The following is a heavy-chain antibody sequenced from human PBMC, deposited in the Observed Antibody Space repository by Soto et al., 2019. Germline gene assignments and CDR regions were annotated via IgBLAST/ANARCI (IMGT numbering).Heavy chain of an antibody. CDR3: ARDVDRTSHLNWFDP. J-gene: IGHJ5*02. Sequence: PGGSLRLSCAASGFTFSSYAMSWVRQAPGKGLEWVAVIWYHGTTKNYADSVKGRFTISRDSSKNTVYLQMDSLKVEDTAVYYCARDVDRTSHLNWFDPWGQGVMVTVSS. CDR2: IWYHGTTK. D-gene: IGHD5-12*01. CDR1: GFTFSSYA. V-gene: IGHV3-33*08.